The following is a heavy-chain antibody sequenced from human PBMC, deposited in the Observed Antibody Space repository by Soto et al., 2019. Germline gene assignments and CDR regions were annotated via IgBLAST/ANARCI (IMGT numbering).Heavy chain of an antibody. CDR1: GFTFSGYA. J-gene: IGHJ4*01. CDR2: ISWNSGSI. V-gene: IGHV3-9*01. CDR3: AKDEGLVSNGYDY. D-gene: IGHD3-9*01. Sequence: DVQLVESGGGLVQPGRSLRLSCAASGFTFSGYAMHWVRQAPGKGLEWVSGISWNSGSICYADSVKGRFTISRDNAKNSLYLKKNSLRTEDTAVYYCAKDEGLVSNGYDYWGHGTLV.